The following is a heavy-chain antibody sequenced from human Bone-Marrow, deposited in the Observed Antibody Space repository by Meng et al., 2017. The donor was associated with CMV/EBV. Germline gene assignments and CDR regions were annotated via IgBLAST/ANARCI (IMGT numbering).Heavy chain of an antibody. J-gene: IGHJ4*02. CDR1: GGTFTSYA. Sequence: SVKVSCKASGGTFTSYAISWVRQAPGQGLEWMGGIIPILGIANYAQKFQGRVTITADTSTSTAYMELSSLRSEDTAVYYCAGVGKPRVGTGQFDYWGQGTLVTVSS. D-gene: IGHD4-23*01. V-gene: IGHV1-69*10. CDR3: AGVGKPRVGTGQFDY. CDR2: IIPILGIA.